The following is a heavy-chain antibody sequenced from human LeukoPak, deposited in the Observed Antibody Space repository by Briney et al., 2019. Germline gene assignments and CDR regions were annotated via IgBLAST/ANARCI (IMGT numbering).Heavy chain of an antibody. V-gene: IGHV4-39*01. CDR2: IYYRGST. CDR3: ARRPEGYDYVWGSYRSYYFDY. J-gene: IGHJ4*02. CDR1: GGSINGGNYF. D-gene: IGHD3-16*02. Sequence: PSETLSLTCTVSGGSINGGNYFWGWIRQPPGNGLQWIGTIYYRGSTYYNPSLKSRVTISVDTSKNQFSPKLSSVTAADTAVYYCARRPEGYDYVWGSYRSYYFDYWGQGTLVTVSS.